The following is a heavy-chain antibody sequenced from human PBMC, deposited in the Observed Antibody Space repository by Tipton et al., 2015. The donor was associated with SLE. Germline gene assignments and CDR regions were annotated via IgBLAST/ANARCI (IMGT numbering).Heavy chain of an antibody. CDR3: ARDLPDAFDI. V-gene: IGHV3-21*03. CDR1: GFTFSSYS. J-gene: IGHJ3*02. CDR2: ISSSSSYI. Sequence: GSLRLSCADSGFTFSSYSMKWVRQAPGKGLEWVSPISSSSSYIYYADSVKGRFTISRDNAKNSLYRQMNSLRAEDTAVYYCARDLPDAFDIWGQGTMVTVSS.